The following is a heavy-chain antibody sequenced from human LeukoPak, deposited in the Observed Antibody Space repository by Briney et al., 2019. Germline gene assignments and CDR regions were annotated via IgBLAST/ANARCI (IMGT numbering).Heavy chain of an antibody. V-gene: IGHV4-4*07. CDR3: ARGGIAAAGSPGNYYYYYYMDV. CDR2: IHSSGST. Sequence: SETLSLTCTVSGVSISSYYWSWIRQPAGKGLEWIGRIHSSGSTNYNPSLKSRVTMSVDTSKNQFSLKLSSVTAADTAVYYCARGGIAAAGSPGNYYYYYYMDVWGKGTTVTISS. J-gene: IGHJ6*03. D-gene: IGHD6-13*01. CDR1: GVSISSYY.